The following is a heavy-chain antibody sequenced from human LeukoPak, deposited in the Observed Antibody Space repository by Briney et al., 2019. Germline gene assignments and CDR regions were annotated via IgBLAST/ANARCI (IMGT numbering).Heavy chain of an antibody. D-gene: IGHD6-13*01. J-gene: IGHJ5*02. V-gene: IGHV3-53*01. CDR2: MYSGGDT. CDR1: GFTVSDNY. CDR3: ARDAPQVPAAGVLAS. Sequence: GGSLRLSCAASGFTVSDNYMSWVRHAPGKGLEWVSVMYSGGDTYYADSVKGRFTFSRDISKNTLYLQMNGLRTEDTAMYYCARDAPQVPAAGVLASWGQGTLVTVSS.